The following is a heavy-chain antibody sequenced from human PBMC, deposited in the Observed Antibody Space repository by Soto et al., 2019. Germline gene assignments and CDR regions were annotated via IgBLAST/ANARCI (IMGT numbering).Heavy chain of an antibody. CDR1: GFTFSSYA. V-gene: IGHV3-30-3*01. CDR3: ARDLGYCSSTSCRKTRLDY. CDR2: ISYDGSNK. D-gene: IGHD2-2*01. Sequence: GGSLRLSCAASGFTFSSYAMHWVRQAPGKGLEWVAVISYDGSNKYYADSVKGRFTISRDNSKNTLYLQMNSLRAEDTAVYYCARDLGYCSSTSCRKTRLDYWGQGTLVTVS. J-gene: IGHJ4*02.